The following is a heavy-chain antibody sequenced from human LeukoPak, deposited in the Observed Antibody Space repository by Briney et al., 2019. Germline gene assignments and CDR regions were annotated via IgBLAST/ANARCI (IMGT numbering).Heavy chain of an antibody. Sequence: GGSLRLSCAASGFTFGIYSMTWVRQAPGKGLEWVSSISSTSMYIYYADSMRGRFTISRDNAENSLFLQIGSLGVEDTAVYSCARVAAGAEAHTLHYHYMDVWGKGATVTVSS. CDR2: ISSTSMYI. V-gene: IGHV3-21*01. D-gene: IGHD6-13*01. CDR1: GFTFGIYS. CDR3: ARVAAGAEAHTLHYHYMDV. J-gene: IGHJ6*03.